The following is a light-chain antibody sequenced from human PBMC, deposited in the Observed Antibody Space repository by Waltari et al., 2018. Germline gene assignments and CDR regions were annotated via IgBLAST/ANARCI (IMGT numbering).Light chain of an antibody. J-gene: IGKJ3*01. Sequence: DIQMTQSPSTLSASVGDRVPITCRASQRLSSRLSWYQQKPGQAPQLLIDKASSLERGVPSRFSCSGSGTEFTLTISSLQPDDFAIDDCQHYNSPSTFGPGTKVDIK. V-gene: IGKV1-5*03. CDR3: QHYNSPST. CDR2: KAS. CDR1: QRLSSR.